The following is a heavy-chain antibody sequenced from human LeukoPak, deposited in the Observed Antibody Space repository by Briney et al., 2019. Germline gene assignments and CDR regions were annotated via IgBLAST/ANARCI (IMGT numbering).Heavy chain of an antibody. CDR1: GGSTSNSC. J-gene: IGHJ2*01. V-gene: IGHV4-4*07. D-gene: IGHD4-17*01. Sequence: SETLSLTCTVSGGSTSNSCWNWIRQPAGKELEWIGRIYTSGTTHYNPSLQSRLTMSIDTSKNQLSLKLDSVTAADTAMYFCARDPGDYDHDWYFDLWGRGTLVTVSS. CDR3: ARDPGDYDHDWYFDL. CDR2: IYTSGTT.